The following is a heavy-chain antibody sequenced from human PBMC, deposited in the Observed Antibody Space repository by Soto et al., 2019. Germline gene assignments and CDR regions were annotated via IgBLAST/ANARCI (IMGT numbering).Heavy chain of an antibody. CDR1: GYTFTSYD. J-gene: IGHJ6*02. D-gene: IGHD3-10*01. CDR3: ARAHLTMVRGVIISVPPWAYYYGMDV. V-gene: IGHV1-46*01. Sequence: GDSVKXSCKASGYTFTSYDMHWVRQAPGQGLEWMGIINPSGGSTSYAQKFQGRVTMTRDTSTSTVYMELSSLRSEDTAVYYCARAHLTMVRGVIISVPPWAYYYGMDVWGQGTTVTVSS. CDR2: INPSGGST.